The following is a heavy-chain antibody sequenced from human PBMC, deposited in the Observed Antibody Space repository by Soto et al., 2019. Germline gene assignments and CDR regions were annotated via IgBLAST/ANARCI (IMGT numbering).Heavy chain of an antibody. CDR3: AKDWTSI. CDR2: ISKSGGST. D-gene: IGHD3-3*01. CDR1: GFTFSSYS. J-gene: IGHJ3*02. V-gene: IGHV3-23*01. Sequence: EVRLLESGGGLVQPGGSLRISCAASGFTFSSYSMTWLRQAPGKGLEWVSTISKSGGSTYYIDSVKGRFTISRDNSKNTLYLQMNSLRAEDTAVYFCAKDWTSIWGQGTMVTVSS.